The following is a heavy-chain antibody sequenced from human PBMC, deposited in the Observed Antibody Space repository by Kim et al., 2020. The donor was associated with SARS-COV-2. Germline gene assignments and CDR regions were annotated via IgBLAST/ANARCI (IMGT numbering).Heavy chain of an antibody. CDR3: ARRGRILTGDY. D-gene: IGHD7-27*01. Sequence: NKYYADSVKGRFTISRDNSKNTLYLQMNSLRAEDTAVYYCARRGRILTGDYWGQGTLVTVSS. CDR2: NK. J-gene: IGHJ4*02. V-gene: IGHV3-30*03.